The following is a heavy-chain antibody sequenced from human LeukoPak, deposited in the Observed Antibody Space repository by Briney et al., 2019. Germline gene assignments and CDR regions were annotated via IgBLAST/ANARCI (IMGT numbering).Heavy chain of an antibody. CDR2: IYPGDSDT. Sequence: GQSLSISCKGSGYSFTSYWIGWVREMPGKGLEWMGIIYPGDSDTRYSPSFQGQVTISADKSISTAYLQWSSLKASDTAMYYCARGVEMATITYFDYRGPGNLVTVSS. D-gene: IGHD5-24*01. CDR1: GYSFTSYW. CDR3: ARGVEMATITYFDY. V-gene: IGHV5-51*01. J-gene: IGHJ4*02.